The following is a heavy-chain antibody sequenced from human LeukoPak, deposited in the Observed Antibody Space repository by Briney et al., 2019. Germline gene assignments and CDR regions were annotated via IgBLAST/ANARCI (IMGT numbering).Heavy chain of an antibody. CDR1: GYTFTGYY. V-gene: IGHV1-2*02. CDR3: ARGITMVRGVIMDWFDP. D-gene: IGHD3-10*01. Sequence: ASVKVSCKASGYTFTGYYMHCVRQAPGQRLGVMGWINPNSGGTNYAQKSQGRVTMTRDTSISTAYMELSRLRSDDTAVYYCARGITMVRGVIMDWFDPWGQGTLVTVSS. J-gene: IGHJ5*02. CDR2: INPNSGGT.